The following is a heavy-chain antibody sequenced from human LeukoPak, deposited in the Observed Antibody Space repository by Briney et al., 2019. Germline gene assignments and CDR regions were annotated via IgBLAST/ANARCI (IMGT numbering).Heavy chain of an antibody. CDR3: ARDARGYDPFH. V-gene: IGHV3-74*01. Sequence: GGSLRLSCAASGFTFSTYWMHWVRQAPGKGLVWVSRINTDGSSTSYADSVKGRFTISRDNAKNTLYLQMNSLRVEDTAVYYCARDARGYDPFHWGQGTLVTVS. D-gene: IGHD3-3*01. CDR2: INTDGSST. CDR1: GFTFSTYW. J-gene: IGHJ4*02.